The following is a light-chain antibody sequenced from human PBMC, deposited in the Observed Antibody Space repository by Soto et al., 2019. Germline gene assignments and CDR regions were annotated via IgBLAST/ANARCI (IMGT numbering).Light chain of an antibody. Sequence: IQIAQAPSSLSASVGDRVTITCRASQNIVTYLNWYLQKPGKAPKLVIYGTSTLQSGVPSRFSGSGSGTDFTLTISRLQREDFATYYCQQSYSSLWTFGQGTIV. V-gene: IGKV1-39*01. J-gene: IGKJ1*01. CDR1: QNIVTY. CDR3: QQSYSSLWT. CDR2: GTS.